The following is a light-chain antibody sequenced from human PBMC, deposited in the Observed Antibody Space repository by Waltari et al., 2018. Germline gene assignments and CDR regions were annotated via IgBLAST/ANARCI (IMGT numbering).Light chain of an antibody. CDR2: GAS. J-gene: IGKJ1*01. Sequence: EIVLTPSPGTLSLSQGERATLSCRASQSVYRDLTWYQQKPGQAPRLLIYGASSRAPGIPDKFRGSGSGTDFSLTISRLETYDFAVYFCQHYLRLPVTFGQGTTVEI. CDR1: QSVYRD. CDR3: QHYLRLPVT. V-gene: IGKV3-20*01.